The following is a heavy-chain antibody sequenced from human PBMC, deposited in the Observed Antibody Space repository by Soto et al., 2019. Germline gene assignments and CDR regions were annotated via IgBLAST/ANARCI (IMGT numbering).Heavy chain of an antibody. CDR3: ASNLRRGPYHYYYYMDV. D-gene: IGHD3-10*01. Sequence: GGSLRLSCAASGFTVSSNYMSWVRQAPGKELEWVSVIYSGGSTYYADSVKGRFTISRDNSKNTLYLQMNSLRAEDTAVYYCASNLRRGPYHYYYYMDVWGKGTTVTVSS. J-gene: IGHJ6*03. CDR1: GFTVSSNY. V-gene: IGHV3-66*01. CDR2: IYSGGST.